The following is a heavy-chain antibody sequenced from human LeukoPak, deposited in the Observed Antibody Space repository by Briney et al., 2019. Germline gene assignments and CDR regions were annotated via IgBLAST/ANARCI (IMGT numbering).Heavy chain of an antibody. V-gene: IGHV4-39*01. CDR2: IYYSGST. D-gene: IGHD3-22*01. J-gene: IGHJ4*02. CDR3: ASPDSSGYYSHGTFDY. Sequence: SETLSLTCTASGGSISSSSYYWGWIRQPPGKGLEWIGSIYYSGSTYYNPSLKSRVTISVDTSKNQFSLKLSSVTAADTTVYYCASPDSSGYYSHGTFDYWGQGTLVTVSS. CDR1: GGSISSSSYY.